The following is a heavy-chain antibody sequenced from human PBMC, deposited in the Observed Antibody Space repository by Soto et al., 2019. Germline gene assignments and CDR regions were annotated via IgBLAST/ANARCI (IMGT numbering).Heavy chain of an antibody. J-gene: IGHJ6*02. CDR1: GFTFSSYW. CDR2: IKQDGSEK. Sequence: PGGSLRLSCAASGFTFSSYWMSWVRQAPGKGLEWVANIKQDGSEKYYVDSVKGRFTISRDNAKNSLYLQMNSLRAEDTAVYYCARDLRRILTGYYSCSYYYDGKDVWGQGTTDTVSS. CDR3: ARDLRRILTGYYSCSYYYDGKDV. V-gene: IGHV3-7*05. D-gene: IGHD3-9*01.